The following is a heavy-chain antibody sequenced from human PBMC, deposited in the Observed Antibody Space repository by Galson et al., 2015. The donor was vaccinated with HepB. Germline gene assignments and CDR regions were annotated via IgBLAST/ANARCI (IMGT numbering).Heavy chain of an antibody. V-gene: IGHV1-8*01. J-gene: IGHJ3*02. CDR2: MNPNSGKT. Sequence: SVKVSCKASGYTFTSYDINWVRQATGQGLEWMGWMNPNSGKTGYAQKFQGRVTMTRNTSISTAYMELSSLRSEDTAVYYCARMGASSIAALVAFDMWGQGTMVTVSS. CDR3: ARMGASSIAALVAFDM. CDR1: GYTFTSYD. D-gene: IGHD6-6*01.